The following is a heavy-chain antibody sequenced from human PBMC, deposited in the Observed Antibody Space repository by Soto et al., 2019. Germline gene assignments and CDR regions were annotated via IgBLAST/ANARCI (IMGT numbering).Heavy chain of an antibody. CDR1: GFTVSSNY. CDR3: ARDPRYSSGWYDAFDI. J-gene: IGHJ3*02. V-gene: IGHV3-66*01. D-gene: IGHD6-19*01. Sequence: EVQLVESGGGLVQPGGSLRLSCAASGFTVSSNYMSWVRQAPGKGLEWVSVIYSGGSTYYADSVKGRFTISRDNSKNTLYLQMNSLRAEDTAVSYCARDPRYSSGWYDAFDIWGQGTMVTVSS. CDR2: IYSGGST.